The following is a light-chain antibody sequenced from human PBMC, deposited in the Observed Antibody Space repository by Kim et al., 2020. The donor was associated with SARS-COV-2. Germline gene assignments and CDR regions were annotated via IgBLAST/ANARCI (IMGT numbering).Light chain of an antibody. J-gene: IGLJ2*01. CDR3: QSYDNVRVV. V-gene: IGLV6-57*04. CDR1: SGSIANNY. Sequence: NFMLTQPHSVSESPGKTVTISCTRSSGSIANNYVQWYQQRPESAPTIVIYEDNQRPPGVPDRFSASVDTSSNSASLTISGLKAEDEAAYYCQSYDNVRVVFGGGTQLTVL. CDR2: EDN.